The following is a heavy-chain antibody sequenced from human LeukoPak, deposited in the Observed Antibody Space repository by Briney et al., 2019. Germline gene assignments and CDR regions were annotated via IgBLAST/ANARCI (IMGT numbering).Heavy chain of an antibody. D-gene: IGHD4-23*01. CDR3: ARGGNLFDY. J-gene: IGHJ4*02. Sequence: GESLKISCAAPGFTFSSYWMSWVRQAPGKGLEWVANIKQDGSEKYYVDSVKGRFTISRDNAKNSLYLQMNSLRAEDTAVYYCARGGNLFDYWGQGTLVTVSS. CDR2: IKQDGSEK. V-gene: IGHV3-7*04. CDR1: GFTFSSYW.